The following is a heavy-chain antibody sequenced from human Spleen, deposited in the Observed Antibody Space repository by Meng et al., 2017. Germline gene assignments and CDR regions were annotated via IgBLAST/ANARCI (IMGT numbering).Heavy chain of an antibody. J-gene: IGHJ4*02. V-gene: IGHV6-1*01. CDR2: TYYRSKWYN. CDR3: AKSMGTNWPFDY. Sequence: QVQLQQSGPGLVKPSQTLPLTSAISGDSVSSNSAAWNWIRQSPSRGLEWLGRTYYRSKWYNNYAVSVKSRVTINPDTSKNQFSLQLNSVTPEDTAVYYCAKSMGTNWPFDYWGQGSLVTVSS. CDR1: GDSVSSNSAA. D-gene: IGHD7-27*01.